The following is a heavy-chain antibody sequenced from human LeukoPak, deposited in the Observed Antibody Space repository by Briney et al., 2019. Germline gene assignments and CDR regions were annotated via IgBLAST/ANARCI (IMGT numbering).Heavy chain of an antibody. CDR2: ISGSGIDT. D-gene: IGHD3-22*01. CDR1: GFTFSDYG. J-gene: IGHJ4*02. CDR3: ARLNYDNTSYYSNYFEY. V-gene: IGHV3-23*01. Sequence: GGSLRLSCAASGFTFSDYGMSWVRQALGKGLEWVSVISGSGIDTYNADSVKGRFTISRDNSKHTVFLQMNSLRAEDTAVYYCARLNYDNTSYYSNYFEYWGQGTLVTVSS.